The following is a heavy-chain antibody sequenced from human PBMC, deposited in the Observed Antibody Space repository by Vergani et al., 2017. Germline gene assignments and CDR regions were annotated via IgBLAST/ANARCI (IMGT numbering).Heavy chain of an antibody. J-gene: IGHJ6*02. CDR1: GFTFNHYA. D-gene: IGHD2-2*01. V-gene: IGHV3-23*01. CDR3: AKGVYCSSTSGYEGRGYYYGMGV. Sequence: EVQLLESGGDLVQPGGSLRLSCAASGFTFNHYAMNWVRQAPGKGLEWVSGISGSGGSTYYAGSVKGRFTISRDSSKNTLYLQMNSLSAGDTAVYYCAKGVYCSSTSGYEGRGYYYGMGVWGQGTTVTFSS. CDR2: ISGSGGST.